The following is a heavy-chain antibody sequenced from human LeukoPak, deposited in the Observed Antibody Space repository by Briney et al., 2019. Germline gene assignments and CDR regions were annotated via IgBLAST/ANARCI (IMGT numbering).Heavy chain of an antibody. CDR3: ARARGTSFTMVRGVTGFDY. V-gene: IGHV1-2*04. D-gene: IGHD3-10*01. Sequence: ASVKVSCKASGYTFTGYYLHWVRQAPGQGLEWMGWINPNSGGTNNAPKFQGWVTMTSDTSISTAYMELSRLTSDDTAVYYCARARGTSFTMVRGVTGFDYWGREPWSPSPQ. CDR1: GYTFTGYY. CDR2: INPNSGGT. J-gene: IGHJ4*02.